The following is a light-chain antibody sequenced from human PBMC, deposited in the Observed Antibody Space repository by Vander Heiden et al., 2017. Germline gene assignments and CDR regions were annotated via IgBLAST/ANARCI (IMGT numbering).Light chain of an antibody. V-gene: IGKV1-9*01. J-gene: IGKJ4*01. CDR3: QQLNSYPLT. CDR1: QGISSY. CDR2: AAS. Sequence: DIQLTQSPSFLSASVGDRVTITCRASQGISSYLAWYQQKPGKAPKLLIYAASTLQSGVPSRFSGSGSGTEFTLTISSLQPEDFATYYCQQLNSYPLTFGGGKKVEIK.